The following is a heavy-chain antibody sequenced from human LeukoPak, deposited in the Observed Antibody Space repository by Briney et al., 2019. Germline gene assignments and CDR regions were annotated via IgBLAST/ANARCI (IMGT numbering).Heavy chain of an antibody. CDR2: INPHSGGT. D-gene: IGHD3-16*01. CDR1: GYTFTGYY. CDR3: ARDLESVTFGGVRYAFDI. Sequence: ASVKVSCKASGYTFTGYYIHWVRQAPGQGLEWMGWINPHSGGTNYAQKFQGRVTMTRDMSTSTVYMELSSLRSEDTAVYYCARDLESVTFGGVRYAFDIWGQGTMVTVSS. J-gene: IGHJ3*02. V-gene: IGHV1-2*02.